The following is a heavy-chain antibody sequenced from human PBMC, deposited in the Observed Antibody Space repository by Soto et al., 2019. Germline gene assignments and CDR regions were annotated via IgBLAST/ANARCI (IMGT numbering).Heavy chain of an antibody. J-gene: IGHJ4*02. CDR3: AITDSTSWGHDY. D-gene: IGHD6-13*01. CDR2: IYFSGST. CDR1: GGSIISSSYY. V-gene: IGHV4-39*01. Sequence: QLQLQESGPGLVKPSETLSLTCTVSGGSIISSSYYWGWIRQPPGKGLEWIGSIYFSGSTYYNPSLKRRXXIXVXXSKNQFSLKLSSVTAADTARYYCAITDSTSWGHDYWGQGTLVTVPS.